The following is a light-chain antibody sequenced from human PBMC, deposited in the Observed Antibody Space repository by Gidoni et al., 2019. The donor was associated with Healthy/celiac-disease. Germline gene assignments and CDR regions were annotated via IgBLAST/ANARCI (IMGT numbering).Light chain of an antibody. Sequence: EIVLTQSPGTLSVSPGERATRSCRASQSGSSSYLAWYQQKPGQAPRLLIYCASSRATGIPDRFSGSGSGTDFTLTISRLEPEDFAVYYCQQYGSSWTFXXXTKVEIK. CDR2: CAS. V-gene: IGKV3-20*01. CDR1: QSGSSSY. J-gene: IGKJ1*01. CDR3: QQYGSSWT.